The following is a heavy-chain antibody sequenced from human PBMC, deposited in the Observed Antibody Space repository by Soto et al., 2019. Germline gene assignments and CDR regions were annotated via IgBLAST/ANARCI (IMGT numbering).Heavy chain of an antibody. V-gene: IGHV3-15*07. CDR2: IKSIGDGGTT. CDR1: GFTFTNAW. CDR3: TTNFNTGQEIDS. J-gene: IGHJ4*02. D-gene: IGHD3-3*01. Sequence: GGSLRLSCAASGFTFTNAWMNWVRQAPGKGLEWVGRIKSIGDGGTTEYAAPVKGRFTISRDDSKNTLYLQMNSLKTEDTAMYYYTTNFNTGQEIDSWGQGTLVTVSS.